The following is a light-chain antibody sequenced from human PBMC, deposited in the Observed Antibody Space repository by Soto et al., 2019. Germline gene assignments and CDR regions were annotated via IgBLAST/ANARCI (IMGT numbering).Light chain of an antibody. Sequence: DIVLTQSPGTLSLSPGERAALSCRASQSVSSSYLAWYQQKPGQAPRLLIYGASNRATGIPDRFNGSGSGTDFTLTISRLEPEDFAVYYCQQHDNSPLTFGGGTKVEIK. CDR3: QQHDNSPLT. J-gene: IGKJ4*01. V-gene: IGKV3-20*01. CDR1: QSVSSSY. CDR2: GAS.